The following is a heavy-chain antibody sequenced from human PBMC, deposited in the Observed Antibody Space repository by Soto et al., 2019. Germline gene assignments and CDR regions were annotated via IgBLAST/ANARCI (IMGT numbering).Heavy chain of an antibody. J-gene: IGHJ5*02. Sequence: QVQLVQSGAEVKKPGASVKDSCKTSGYTFTTYSIHWVRQAPGQRLEWLGWIDAGNGNTQYSQKFQGRVTITRDTSASTAFMDLSSLRSEDTAVYYCARSLSTSGGWFDPWGQGTLVTVSS. CDR3: ARSLSTSGGWFDP. D-gene: IGHD2-2*01. CDR1: GYTFTTYS. V-gene: IGHV1-3*01. CDR2: IDAGNGNT.